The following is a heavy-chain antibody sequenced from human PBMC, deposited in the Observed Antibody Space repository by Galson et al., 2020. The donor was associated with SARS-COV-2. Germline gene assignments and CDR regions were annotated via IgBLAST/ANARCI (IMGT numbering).Heavy chain of an antibody. J-gene: IGHJ1*01. D-gene: IGHD3-10*01. CDR1: GFTFSSYS. CDR2: ISSSSSTI. V-gene: IGHV3-48*02. Sequence: GGSLRLSCAASGFTFSSYSMNWVRQAPGKGLEWVSYISSSSSTIYYADSVKGRFTISRDNAKNSLYLQMNSLRDEDTAVYYCASSPEWSVELWFGEFPHWGQGTLVTVSS. CDR3: ASSPEWSVELWFGEFPH.